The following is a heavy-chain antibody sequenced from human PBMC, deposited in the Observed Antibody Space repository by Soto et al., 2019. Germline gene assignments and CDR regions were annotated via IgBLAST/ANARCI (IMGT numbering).Heavy chain of an antibody. V-gene: IGHV4-4*07. CDR3: ASFFGNGRDAFDI. Sequence: PSETLSLTCTVSGGSISSHYWSWIRQPAGKGLEWIGRIYTSGSTNFNPSLRSRVTMSVDTPKNQVSLRLTSVTAADTAVYYCASFFGNGRDAFDIWGQGTMVTVSS. CDR2: IYTSGST. D-gene: IGHD1-1*01. J-gene: IGHJ3*02. CDR1: GGSISSHY.